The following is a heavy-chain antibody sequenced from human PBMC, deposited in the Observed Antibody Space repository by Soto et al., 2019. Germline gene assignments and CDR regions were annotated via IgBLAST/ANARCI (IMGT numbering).Heavy chain of an antibody. CDR2: IWYDGSNK. D-gene: IGHD6-13*01. Sequence: GGSLRLSCAASGFTFSSYGMHWVRQAPGKGLEWVAVIWYDGSNKYYADSVKGRFTISRDNSKNTLYLQMNSLRAEDTAVYYCASIGIAAAGTNFDYWGQGTLVTVSS. CDR3: ASIGIAAAGTNFDY. J-gene: IGHJ4*02. V-gene: IGHV3-33*01. CDR1: GFTFSSYG.